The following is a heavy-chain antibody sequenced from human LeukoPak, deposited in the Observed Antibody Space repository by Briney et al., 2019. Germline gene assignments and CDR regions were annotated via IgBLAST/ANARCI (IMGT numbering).Heavy chain of an antibody. CDR3: AKDIGGYYDSDGAFDI. J-gene: IGHJ3*02. Sequence: GGSLRLSCAASGFTFSSYGMHWVRQAPGKGLEWVAVISYDGSNKYYADSVKGRFTISRDNSKNTLYLQMNSLRAEDTAVYYCAKDIGGYYDSDGAFDIWGQGTMVTVSS. CDR2: ISYDGSNK. D-gene: IGHD3-22*01. CDR1: GFTFSSYG. V-gene: IGHV3-30*18.